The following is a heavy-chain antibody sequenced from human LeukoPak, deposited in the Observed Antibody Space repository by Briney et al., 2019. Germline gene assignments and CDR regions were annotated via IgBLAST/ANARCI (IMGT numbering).Heavy chain of an antibody. CDR1: GGSISSSSYY. CDR3: ARTGEVTTVCDS. J-gene: IGHJ4*02. CDR2: IYYSGST. Sequence: SETLSLTCTVSGGSISSSSYYWGWIRQPPGKGLEWIGSIYYSGSTYYNPSLKSRVTISVDRSKNQFSLKLSSVTAADTAVYYCARTGEVTTVCDSWGQGNLVTVSS. V-gene: IGHV4-39*07. D-gene: IGHD4-17*01.